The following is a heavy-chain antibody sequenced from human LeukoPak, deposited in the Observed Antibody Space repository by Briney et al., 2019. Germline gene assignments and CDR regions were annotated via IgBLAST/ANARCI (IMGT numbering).Heavy chain of an antibody. CDR1: GFTFNIYG. CDR2: IWFDGSNK. CDR3: ASRGITGTTSYNYFDP. J-gene: IGHJ5*02. D-gene: IGHD1-7*01. V-gene: IGHV3-30*02. Sequence: PGGSLRLSCAASGFTFNIYGMHWVPQAPGKGLEWVAFIWFDGSNKYYADSVKGRFTISRDNSKDTLYLQMNSLRAEDTAVYYCASRGITGTTSYNYFDPWGQGTLVTVSS.